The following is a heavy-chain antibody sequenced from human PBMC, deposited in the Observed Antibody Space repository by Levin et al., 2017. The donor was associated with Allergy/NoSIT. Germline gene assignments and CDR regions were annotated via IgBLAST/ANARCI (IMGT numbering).Heavy chain of an antibody. Sequence: LSLTCAASGFTFSALWMHWVRQAPGKGLVWVSHINSDGGNTNYADSVKGRFTISRDNAKNTLYLQMNTLRAEDTAVYYCVRGACSSTSCIDSWGQGTLVTVSS. J-gene: IGHJ4*02. CDR2: INSDGGNT. D-gene: IGHD2-2*01. CDR1: GFTFSALW. V-gene: IGHV3-74*01. CDR3: VRGACSSTSCIDS.